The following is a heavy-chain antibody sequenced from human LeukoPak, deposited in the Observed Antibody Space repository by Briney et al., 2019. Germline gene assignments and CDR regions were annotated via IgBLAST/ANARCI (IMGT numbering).Heavy chain of an antibody. D-gene: IGHD2-2*01. J-gene: IGHJ4*02. CDR2: INHSGST. V-gene: IGHV4-34*01. CDR3: ARGGDIVVVPAAPAGVSYFDY. CDR1: WGSFSGYY. Sequence: SETLSLTYAVYWGSFSGYYWSWIRQPPGKGLEWNREINHSGSTNYNPSLKSRVTISVDTSKNQFSLKLSSVTAADTAVYYCARGGDIVVVPAAPAGVSYFDYWGQGTLVTVSS.